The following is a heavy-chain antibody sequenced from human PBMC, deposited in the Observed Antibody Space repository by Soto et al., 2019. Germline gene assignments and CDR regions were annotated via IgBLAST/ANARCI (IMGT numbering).Heavy chain of an antibody. CDR1: GGSISSGGYY. D-gene: IGHD2-15*01. V-gene: IGHV4-31*03. J-gene: IGHJ6*03. Sequence: SETLSLTRTVSGGSISSGGYYWSWIRQHPGKGLEWIGYIYYSGSTYYNPSLKSRVTISVDTSKNQFSLKLSSVTAADTAVYYCARDRFCSGGSCYYYYYMDVWGKGTTVTVSS. CDR2: IYYSGST. CDR3: ARDRFCSGGSCYYYYYMDV.